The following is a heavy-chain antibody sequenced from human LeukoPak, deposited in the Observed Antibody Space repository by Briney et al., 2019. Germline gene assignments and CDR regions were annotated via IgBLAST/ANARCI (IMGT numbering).Heavy chain of an antibody. CDR3: ARDHSGYDSNFDY. CDR1: GFTFSSYW. J-gene: IGHJ4*02. Sequence: QTGGSLRLSCAASGFTFSSYWMSWVRQAPGKGLEWVANIKQDGSEKYYVDSVKGRFTISRDNAKNSLYLQMNSLRAEDTAVYYCARDHSGYDSNFDYWGQGTLVTVSS. CDR2: IKQDGSEK. D-gene: IGHD5-12*01. V-gene: IGHV3-7*01.